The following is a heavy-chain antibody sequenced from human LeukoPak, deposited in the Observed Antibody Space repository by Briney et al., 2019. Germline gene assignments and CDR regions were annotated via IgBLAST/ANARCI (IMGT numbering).Heavy chain of an antibody. CDR3: ARITIYGMDV. J-gene: IGHJ6*02. Sequence: SETLSLTCTVSGGSISSSSYYWGWIRQPPGKGLEWIGSIYYSGSTYYNPSLKSRVTISIDTSKNQFSLKLSPVTAADTAVYYCARITIYGMDVWGQGTTVTVSS. D-gene: IGHD3-3*01. V-gene: IGHV4-39*01. CDR1: GGSISSSSYY. CDR2: IYYSGST.